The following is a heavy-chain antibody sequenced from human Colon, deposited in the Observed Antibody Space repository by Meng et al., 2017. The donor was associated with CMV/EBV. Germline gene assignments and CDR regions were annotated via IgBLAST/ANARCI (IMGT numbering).Heavy chain of an antibody. J-gene: IGHJ4*02. CDR3: AKNLFVPPAIMSVFAPNDY. V-gene: IGHV3-23*01. CDR1: GISSKSYA. Sequence: GGSLRPSCAFSGISSKSYAMSWVRQAPGQGMEWVAVINSTGDETYYADSVKGRFIVSRDNAKNTLFLQISGLGAEDTAVYYCAKNLFVPPAIMSVFAPNDYWGQGMLVTVSS. CDR2: INSTGDET. D-gene: IGHD5/OR15-5a*01.